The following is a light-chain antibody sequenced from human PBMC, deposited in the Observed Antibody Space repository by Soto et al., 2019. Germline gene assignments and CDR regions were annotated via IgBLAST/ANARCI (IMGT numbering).Light chain of an antibody. V-gene: IGLV8-61*01. CDR1: SGSVSTSYF. J-gene: IGLJ3*02. Sequence: QTVVTQEPTISVSPGGTVTLTCGLSSGSVSTSYFPSWYQQTPGQAPRTLIYNTNTRSSGVPDRFSGSILGVKAALTITGAQADDESEDYCLLFMSSATWVFGGGTKLTVL. CDR3: LLFMSSATWV. CDR2: NTN.